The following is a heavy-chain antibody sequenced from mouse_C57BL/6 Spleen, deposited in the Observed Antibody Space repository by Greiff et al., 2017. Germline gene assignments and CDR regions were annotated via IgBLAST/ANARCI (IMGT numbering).Heavy chain of an antibody. CDR2: IYPGDGDT. Sequence: QVQLQQSGPELVKPGASVKISCKASGYAFSSSWMNWVKQRPGKGLEWIGRIYPGDGDTNYNGKFKGKATLTADKSSSTAYMQLSSLTSEDSAVYFCAKGVITTVSGDYWGQGTTLTVSS. CDR1: GYAFSSSW. V-gene: IGHV1-82*01. J-gene: IGHJ2*01. D-gene: IGHD1-1*01. CDR3: AKGVITTVSGDY.